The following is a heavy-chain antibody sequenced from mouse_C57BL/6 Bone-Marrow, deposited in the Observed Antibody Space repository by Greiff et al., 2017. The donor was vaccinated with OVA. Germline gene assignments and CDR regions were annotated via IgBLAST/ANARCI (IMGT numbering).Heavy chain of an antibody. Sequence: EVKVEESGGGLVQPGGSMKLSCAASGFTFSDAWMDWVRQSPEKGLEWVAEIRNKANNHATYYAVSVKGRFTISRDESKRRVYLQMKSLRAEDTDIYYCTRSTVDGYYAMDYWGQGTSVTVSS. D-gene: IGHD1-1*01. CDR2: IRNKANNHAT. J-gene: IGHJ4*01. CDR1: GFTFSDAW. CDR3: TRSTVDGYYAMDY. V-gene: IGHV6-6*01.